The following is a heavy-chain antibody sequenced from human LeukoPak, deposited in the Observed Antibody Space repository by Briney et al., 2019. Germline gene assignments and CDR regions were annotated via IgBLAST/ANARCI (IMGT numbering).Heavy chain of an antibody. CDR1: GFTFSSYW. J-gene: IGHJ6*02. CDR3: ARDRSRLIHIAVADYYYYGMDV. V-gene: IGHV3-7*01. CDR2: IKQDGSEK. D-gene: IGHD6-19*01. Sequence: GGSLRLSCAASGFTFSSYWMSWVRQAPGKGLEWVANIKQDGSEKYYVDSVKGRFTISRDNAKNSLYLQMNSLRAEDTAVYYCARDRSRLIHIAVADYYYYGMDVWGQGTTVTVSS.